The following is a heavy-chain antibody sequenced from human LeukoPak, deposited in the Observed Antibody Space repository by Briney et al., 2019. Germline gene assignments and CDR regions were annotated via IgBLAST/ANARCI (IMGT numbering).Heavy chain of an antibody. D-gene: IGHD4-11*01. V-gene: IGHV4-4*07. CDR2: IYTSGST. CDR3: ARDTDYSDFRSTGGMDV. J-gene: IGHJ6*02. Sequence: PSETLSLTCTVSGGSISSYYWSWIRQPAGKGLEWIERIYTSGSTNYNPSLKSRVTMSVDTSKNQFSLKLSSVTAADTAVYYCARDTDYSDFRSTGGMDVWGQGTTVTVSS. CDR1: GGSISSYY.